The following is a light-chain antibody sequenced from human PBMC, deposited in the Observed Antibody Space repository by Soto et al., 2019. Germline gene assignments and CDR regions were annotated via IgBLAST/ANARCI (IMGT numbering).Light chain of an antibody. Sequence: QSVLTQPPSAYGAPVQSVTIFCTGNSSDIGGYNYVSWYQQHPGKAPKLMVYEVSKRPSGVPDRFSGSKSGNTASLTVSGLQAEDEADYYCSSYAGSNNFVVFGGGTKVTVL. CDR1: SSDIGGYNY. CDR3: SSYAGSNNFVV. CDR2: EVS. J-gene: IGLJ2*01. V-gene: IGLV2-8*01.